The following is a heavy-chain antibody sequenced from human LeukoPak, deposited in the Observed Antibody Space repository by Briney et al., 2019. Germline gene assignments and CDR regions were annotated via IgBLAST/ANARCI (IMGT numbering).Heavy chain of an antibody. Sequence: GGSLRLSCVASGFTFSYYSMNWVRQAPGKGLKWVSCINSISGEIWYADSVKGRFTISRDDAKNSLYLQMNSLRDEDTAVYYCAGNFDYWGQGTLVTVSS. J-gene: IGHJ4*02. V-gene: IGHV3-48*02. CDR2: INSISGEI. CDR3: AGNFDY. CDR1: GFTFSYYS.